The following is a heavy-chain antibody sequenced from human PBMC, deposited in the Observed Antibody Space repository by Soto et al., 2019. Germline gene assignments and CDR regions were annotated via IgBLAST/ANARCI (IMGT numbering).Heavy chain of an antibody. CDR3: ARVAMVTFHYYYGMDV. J-gene: IGHJ6*02. D-gene: IGHD5-18*01. CDR2: IIPIFGTA. Sequence: QVQLVQSGAEVKKPGSSVKVSCKASGGTFSSYAISWVRQSPGQGLEWMGGIIPIFGTANYAQKLQGRVTITADESTSTAYMELSSLRSEDTDVYYCARVAMVTFHYYYGMDVWGQGTTVTVSS. V-gene: IGHV1-69*01. CDR1: GGTFSSYA.